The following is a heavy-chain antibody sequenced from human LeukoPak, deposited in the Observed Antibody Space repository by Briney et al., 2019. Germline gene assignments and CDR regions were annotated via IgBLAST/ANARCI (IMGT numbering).Heavy chain of an antibody. CDR2: IKQDGSAK. D-gene: IGHD6-13*01. V-gene: IGHV3-7*01. Sequence: GGSLRLSCAASGFTFSSYWMSWVRQAPGKGLEWVANIKQDGSAKYYVDSVKGRFTISRDNAKNSLYLQMNSLRAEDRAVYYCARNLRGYSSSASYYYYGMDVWGQGTTVTVSS. CDR3: ARNLRGYSSSASYYYYGMDV. CDR1: GFTFSSYW. J-gene: IGHJ6*02.